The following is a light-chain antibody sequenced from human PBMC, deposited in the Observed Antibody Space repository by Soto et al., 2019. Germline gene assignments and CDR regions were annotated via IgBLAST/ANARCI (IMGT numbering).Light chain of an antibody. CDR1: SSDVGGYNY. V-gene: IGLV2-14*01. Sequence: QSALTQPASVSGSPGQSITISCTGTSSDVGGYNYVYWYQQHPGKAPKLMIDEVSNRPSGVSKRFSGSKSGNTASLTISGHQAEDEADYYCSSYTSISAVVFGGGTKLTVL. J-gene: IGLJ2*01. CDR3: SSYTSISAVV. CDR2: EVS.